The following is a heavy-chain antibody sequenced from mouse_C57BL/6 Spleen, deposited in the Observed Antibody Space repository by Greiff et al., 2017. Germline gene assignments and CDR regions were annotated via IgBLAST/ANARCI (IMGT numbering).Heavy chain of an antibody. D-gene: IGHD3-1*01. Sequence: VQLQQSGADLVRPGASVKMSCTASGYTFTSYAMPWVKQRPGQGLEWIGYINPGSGYTKYNEKFKGKATLTADKSSSTAYMQLSSLTSEDSAVYYGARGEKDLGGGFGGWGQGILVSAAA. CDR2: INPGSGYT. V-gene: IGHV1-4*01. CDR1: GYTFTSYA. CDR3: ARGEKDLGGGFGG. J-gene: IGHJ3*01.